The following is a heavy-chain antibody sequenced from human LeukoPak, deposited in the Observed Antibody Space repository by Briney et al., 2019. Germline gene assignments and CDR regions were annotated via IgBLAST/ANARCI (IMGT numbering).Heavy chain of an antibody. Sequence: SVKVSCKTSGELFNNXXXXXXRQAPGQGXXXXXXIIPIFNTPYYAQXXXXGVXITADRSTSTVSMELTSLTSEDTAIYYCARGHGDILSAFAYWGQGTPVTVSS. J-gene: IGHJ4*02. V-gene: IGHV1-69*06. CDR3: ARGHGDILSAFAY. CDR2: IIPIFNTP. CDR1: GELFNNXX. D-gene: IGHD3-9*01.